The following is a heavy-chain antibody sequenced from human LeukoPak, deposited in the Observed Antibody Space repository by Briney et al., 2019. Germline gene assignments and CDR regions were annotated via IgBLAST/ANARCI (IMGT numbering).Heavy chain of an antibody. D-gene: IGHD2-2*01. V-gene: IGHV1-2*06. Sequence: ASVKVSCKASGYTYTGYYMHWVRQAPGQGLEWMGRINPNSGGTNYAQKFQGRVTMTTDTSISTAYMELSRLRSDDTAVYSCARAEGYCSSTSCYEPFDYWGQGTLVTVSS. CDR1: GYTYTGYY. J-gene: IGHJ4*02. CDR2: INPNSGGT. CDR3: ARAEGYCSSTSCYEPFDY.